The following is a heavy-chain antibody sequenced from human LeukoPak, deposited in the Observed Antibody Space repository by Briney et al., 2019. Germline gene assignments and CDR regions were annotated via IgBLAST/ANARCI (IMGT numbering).Heavy chain of an antibody. CDR1: GVSITSTSDF. D-gene: IGHD3-10*01. J-gene: IGHJ5*02. CDR3: AREEPIMLRGGRLDP. Sequence: SETLSLTCTVSGVSITSTSDFWVWIRQPPGKGLEWIGTIYYSGSTYYNQSLRSQVTISEDTSKNQFSLKMSSVTAADTAVYYCAREEPIMLRGGRLDPWGQGTLVTVSA. CDR2: IYYSGST. V-gene: IGHV4-39*07.